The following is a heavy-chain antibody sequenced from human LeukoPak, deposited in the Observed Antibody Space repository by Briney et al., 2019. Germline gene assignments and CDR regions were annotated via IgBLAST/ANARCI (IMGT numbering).Heavy chain of an antibody. CDR1: GGSISSGDYY. D-gene: IGHD3-22*01. CDR3: ARAQRRDTYYYDSSGYWFDY. Sequence: PSQTLSLTCTVSGGSISSGDYYWSWIRQPPGKGLEWIGYIYYGGSTYYNPSLKSRVTISVDTSKNQFSLKLSSVTAADTAVYYCARAQRRDTYYYDSSGYWFDYWGQGTLVTVSS. J-gene: IGHJ4*02. V-gene: IGHV4-30-4*01. CDR2: IYYGGST.